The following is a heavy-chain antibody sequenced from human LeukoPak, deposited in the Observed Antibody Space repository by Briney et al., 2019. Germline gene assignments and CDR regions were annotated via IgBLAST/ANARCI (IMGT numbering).Heavy chain of an antibody. CDR2: MYYSGDT. J-gene: IGHJ4*02. CDR3: ARVRGSAWYRFDY. V-gene: IGHV4-59*08. Sequence: SETLSLTCIVSGGSITSDYWTWIRQTPGKGLEWIGHMYYSGDTNYNPSLRSRATISVDTSKNQVSLTLSSVTAADTAVYYCARVRGSAWYRFDYWGQGTLVTVSS. CDR1: GGSITSDY. D-gene: IGHD6-19*01.